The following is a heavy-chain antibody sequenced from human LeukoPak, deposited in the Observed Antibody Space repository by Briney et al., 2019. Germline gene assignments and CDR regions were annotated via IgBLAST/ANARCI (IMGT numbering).Heavy chain of an antibody. V-gene: IGHV3-48*01. D-gene: IGHD3-22*01. CDR1: GFTFSSYS. CDR2: ISSSSSSTI. Sequence: GGSLRLSCAASGFTFSSYSMNWVRQAPGKGLEWVSYISSSSSSTIYYADSVKGRFTISRDNAKNSLYLQMNSLRAEDTAVYYCAKCLDYYDSSGYYIDYWGQGTLVTVSS. CDR3: AKCLDYYDSSGYYIDY. J-gene: IGHJ4*02.